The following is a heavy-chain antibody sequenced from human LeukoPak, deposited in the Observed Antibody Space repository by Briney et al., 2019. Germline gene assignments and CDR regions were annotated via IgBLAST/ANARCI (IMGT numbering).Heavy chain of an antibody. J-gene: IGHJ4*02. CDR3: ARHAKYSSSWYYFDY. Sequence: PSETLSLTCTVSGGSISSYYWSWIRQPPGKGLEWIGYIYYSRSTNYNPSLKSRVTISVDTSKNQFSLKLSSVTAADTAVYYCARHAKYSSSWYYFDYWGQGTLVTVSS. V-gene: IGHV4-59*08. CDR2: IYYSRST. CDR1: GGSISSYY. D-gene: IGHD6-13*01.